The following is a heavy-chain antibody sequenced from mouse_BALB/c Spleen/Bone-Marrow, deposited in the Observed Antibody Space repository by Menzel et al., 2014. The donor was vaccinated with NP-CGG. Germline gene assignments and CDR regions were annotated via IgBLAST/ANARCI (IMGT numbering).Heavy chain of an antibody. D-gene: IGHD2-3*01. CDR1: GYTFTDYN. V-gene: IGHV1S29*02. CDR3: ARLDGYYVAMDY. J-gene: IGHJ4*01. Sequence: EVQLQQSGPELVKPGASVKISCKASGYTFTDYNMHWVKQSHGKSLGWIGYIYPYNGGTGYNQKFKSKATLTVDNSSSTAYMELRSLTSEDSAVYYCARLDGYYVAMDYWGQGTSVTVSS. CDR2: IYPYNGGT.